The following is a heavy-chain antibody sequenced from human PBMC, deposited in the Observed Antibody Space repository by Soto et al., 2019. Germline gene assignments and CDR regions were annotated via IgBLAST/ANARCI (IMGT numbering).Heavy chain of an antibody. Sequence: QVQLVQSGAEVKKPGSSVKVSCKASGGTFSSYAISWVRQAPGQGLEWMGGIIPIFGTANYAQKFHGRVTITADESTSTAYMELSSLRSEDTAVYYCARGTTMIVVVRGGWFDPWGQGTLVTVSS. CDR1: GGTFSSYA. CDR3: ARGTTMIVVVRGGWFDP. D-gene: IGHD3-22*01. CDR2: IIPIFGTA. J-gene: IGHJ5*02. V-gene: IGHV1-69*01.